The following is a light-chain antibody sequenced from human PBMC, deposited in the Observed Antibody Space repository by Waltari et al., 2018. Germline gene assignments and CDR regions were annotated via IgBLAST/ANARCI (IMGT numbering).Light chain of an antibody. J-gene: IGLJ3*02. CDR1: SGHSNYV. CDR2: VKSEGSH. CDR3: HTWGTGGDWV. V-gene: IGLV4-69*02. Sequence: QLVLTQSPSASASLGASVNLTCSLSSGHSNYVIAWHQQQPEKGPRYLMKVKSEGSHSKGEGIPGRFSGSSSVAGRPLTTSSRQSEDEADYYWHTWGTGGDWVFGGGTKLTVL.